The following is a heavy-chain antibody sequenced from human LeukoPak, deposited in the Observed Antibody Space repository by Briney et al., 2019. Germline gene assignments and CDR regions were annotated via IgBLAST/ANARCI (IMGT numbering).Heavy chain of an antibody. CDR3: ARDPWVRDGYNTLYYYGMDV. CDR2: IYYSGST. D-gene: IGHD5-24*01. V-gene: IGHV4-31*03. Sequence: SQTLSLTCTVSGVSISSGGYYWSWIRQHPGKGLEWIGYIYYSGSTYYNPSLKSRVTISVDTSKNQFSLKLSSVTAADTAVYYCARDPWVRDGYNTLYYYGMDVWGQGTTVTVSS. CDR1: GVSISSGGYY. J-gene: IGHJ6*02.